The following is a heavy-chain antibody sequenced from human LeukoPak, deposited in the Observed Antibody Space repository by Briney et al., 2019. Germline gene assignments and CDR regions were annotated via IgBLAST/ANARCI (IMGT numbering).Heavy chain of an antibody. CDR2: ISAYNGNT. D-gene: IGHD6-6*01. CDR1: GYTFTSYG. CDR3: ARDRLRGSAQLLLAGI. J-gene: IGHJ3*02. Sequence: GASVKVSCKASGYTFTSYGISWVRQAPGQGLEWMGWISAYNGNTNYAQKLQGRVTMTTDTSTSTAYMELRSLRSDDTAVYYCARDRLRGSAQLLLAGIWGQGAMVTVSS. V-gene: IGHV1-18*01.